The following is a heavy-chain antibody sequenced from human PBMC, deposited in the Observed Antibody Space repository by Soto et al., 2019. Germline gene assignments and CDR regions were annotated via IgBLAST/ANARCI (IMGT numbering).Heavy chain of an antibody. V-gene: IGHV3-9*01. D-gene: IGHD2-2*01. CDR2: VNWSGGST. Sequence: PGGSLRLSCAASGFTFDDFAMHWVRQHPGKGLEWVSGVNWSGGSTAYSESVKGRFTISRDSAKNSLFLETNSLRAEDTALYYSVKANDQLLVEGGPFDMWGHGIMVTVSS. CDR3: VKANDQLLVEGGPFDM. J-gene: IGHJ3*02. CDR1: GFTFDDFA.